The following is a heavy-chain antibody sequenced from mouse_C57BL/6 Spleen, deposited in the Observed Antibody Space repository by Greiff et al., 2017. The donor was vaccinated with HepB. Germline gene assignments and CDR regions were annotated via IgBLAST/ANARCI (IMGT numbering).Heavy chain of an antibody. V-gene: IGHV1-26*01. CDR3: AITTAMDY. Sequence: VQLQQSGPELVKPGASVKISCKASGYTFTDYYMNWVKQSHGKSLEWIGDINPNNGGTSYNQKFKGKATLTVDKSSSTAYMELRTLTSEDSAVYYCAITTAMDYWGQGTSVTVSS. CDR2: INPNNGGT. D-gene: IGHD1-2*01. J-gene: IGHJ4*01. CDR1: GYTFTDYY.